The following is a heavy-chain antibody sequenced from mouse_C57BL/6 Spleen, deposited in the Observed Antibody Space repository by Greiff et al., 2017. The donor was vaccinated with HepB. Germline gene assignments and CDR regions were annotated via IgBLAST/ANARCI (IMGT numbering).Heavy chain of an antibody. V-gene: IGHV1-50*01. CDR3: ARPYDYPYYFDY. D-gene: IGHD2-4*01. Sequence: VQLQQSGAELVKPGASVKLSCKASGYTFTSYWMQWVKQRPGQGLEWIGEIDPSDSYTNYNQKFKGKATLTVDTSSSTAYMQLSSLTSEDSAVYYCARPYDYPYYFDYWGQGTTLTVSS. CDR1: GYTFTSYW. CDR2: IDPSDSYT. J-gene: IGHJ2*01.